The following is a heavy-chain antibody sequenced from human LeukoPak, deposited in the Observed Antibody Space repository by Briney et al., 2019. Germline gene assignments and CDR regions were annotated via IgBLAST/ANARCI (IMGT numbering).Heavy chain of an antibody. CDR1: GGSISSYY. Sequence: PSETLSLTCTVSGGSISSYYWSWIRQPPGKGLEWIGYIYYSGSTNYNPSLKSRVTISVGTSKNQFSLKLSSVTAADTAVCYCARDLDRYGSGSYWGQGTLVTVSS. D-gene: IGHD3-10*01. CDR3: ARDLDRYGSGSY. V-gene: IGHV4-59*01. CDR2: IYYSGST. J-gene: IGHJ4*02.